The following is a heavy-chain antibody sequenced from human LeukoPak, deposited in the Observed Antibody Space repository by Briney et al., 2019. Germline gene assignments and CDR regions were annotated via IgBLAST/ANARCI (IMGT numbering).Heavy chain of an antibody. CDR2: IIPIFGTA. CDR1: GGTFSSYA. CDR3: ARARRWGGSYENWFVP. J-gene: IGHJ5*02. Sequence: SVKVSCKASGGTFSSYAISWVRQAPGQGLEWMGGIIPIFGTANYAQKFQGRVTITADESTSTAYMELSSLRSEDTAVYYCARARRWGGSYENWFVPWGQGTLVTVSS. V-gene: IGHV1-69*01. D-gene: IGHD1-26*01.